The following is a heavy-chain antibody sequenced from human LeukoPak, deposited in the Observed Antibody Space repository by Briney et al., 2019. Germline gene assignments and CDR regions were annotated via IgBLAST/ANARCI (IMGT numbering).Heavy chain of an antibody. V-gene: IGHV3-23*01. J-gene: IGHJ5*02. CDR2: ISGSGGST. Sequence: GGSLRLSCAASGFTFSSYAMSWVRQAPGKGLEWVSAISGSGGSTYYADSVKGRFTISRDNSKNTLYLQMNSLRAEDTAVYYCAKARGSSSPFRHWFDPWGQGNLVTVSS. CDR3: AKARGSSSPFRHWFDP. D-gene: IGHD6-13*01. CDR1: GFTFSSYA.